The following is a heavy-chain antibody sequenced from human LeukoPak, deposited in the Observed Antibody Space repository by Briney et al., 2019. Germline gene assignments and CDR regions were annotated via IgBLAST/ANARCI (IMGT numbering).Heavy chain of an antibody. Sequence: ASVKVSCKASGGTFSSYAISWVRQAPGQGLEWMGGIIPIFGTANYAQKFQGRVTITADESTSTAYMELSSLRSEDTAVYYCAREPTSGSCYFDYWGQGTLVTVSS. J-gene: IGHJ4*02. V-gene: IGHV1-69*13. CDR2: IIPIFGTA. CDR1: GGTFSSYA. CDR3: AREPTSGSCYFDY. D-gene: IGHD1-26*01.